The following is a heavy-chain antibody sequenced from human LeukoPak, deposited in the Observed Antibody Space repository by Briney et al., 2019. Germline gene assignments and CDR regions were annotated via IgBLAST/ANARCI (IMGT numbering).Heavy chain of an antibody. CDR1: GGSISGHY. Sequence: SETLSLTCTVSGGSISGHYWNWIRQPPGKGLEWIGYIHYSGTTNYSPSLKSRATISVDTSKNQHSLKLSSLTAADTAVYYCARDRTLCSDTSCPSHYFDFWGQGILVTVSS. CDR2: IHYSGTT. D-gene: IGHD2-2*01. V-gene: IGHV4-59*11. J-gene: IGHJ4*02. CDR3: ARDRTLCSDTSCPSHYFDF.